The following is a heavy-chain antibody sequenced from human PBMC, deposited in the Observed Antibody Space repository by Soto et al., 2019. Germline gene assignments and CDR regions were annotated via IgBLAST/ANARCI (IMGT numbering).Heavy chain of an antibody. CDR1: GGSFTGYY. Sequence: TLSLTCDVSGGSFTGYYWSWIRQPPGKGLEWIGEINHSGFTNYNPSLTGRVTISLDTSKSQFSLKLSSLTAADTAFYFCARGHGRFAHWGQGTLVTVSS. CDR3: ARGHGRFAH. CDR2: INHSGFT. V-gene: IGHV4-34*01. J-gene: IGHJ4*02.